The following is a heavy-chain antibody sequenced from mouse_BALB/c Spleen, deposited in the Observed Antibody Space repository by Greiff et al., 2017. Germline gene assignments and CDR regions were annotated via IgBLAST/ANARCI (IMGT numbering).Heavy chain of an antibody. V-gene: IGHV5-6-5*01. CDR2: ISSGGST. J-gene: IGHJ4*01. CDR3: ARGEPYYYAMDY. Sequence: EVQGVESGGGLVKPGGSLKLSCAASGFTFSSYAMSWVRQTPEKRLEWVASISSGGSTYYPDSVKGRFTISRDNARNILYLQMSSLRSEDTAMYYCARGEPYYYAMDYWGQGTSVTVSS. CDR1: GFTFSSYA.